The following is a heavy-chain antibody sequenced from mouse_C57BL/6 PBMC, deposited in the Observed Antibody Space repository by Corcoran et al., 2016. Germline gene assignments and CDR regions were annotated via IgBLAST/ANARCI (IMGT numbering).Heavy chain of an antibody. CDR3: ARGGDSNYLYYYAMDY. V-gene: IGHV9-3*01. CDR2: INTYSGVP. J-gene: IGHJ4*01. D-gene: IGHD2-5*01. CDR1: GYTFTTYG. Sequence: QIQLVQSGPELKKPGETVKISCKASGYTFTTYGMSWVKQAPGKGLKWMGWINTYSGVPTYADDFKGRFAFSLETSASTAYLQINNLKNEDTATYFCARGGDSNYLYYYAMDYWGQGTSVTVSS.